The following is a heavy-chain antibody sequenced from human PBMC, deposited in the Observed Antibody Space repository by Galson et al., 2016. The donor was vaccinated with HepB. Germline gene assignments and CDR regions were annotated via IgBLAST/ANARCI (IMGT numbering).Heavy chain of an antibody. CDR2: IFNSGST. J-gene: IGHJ4*02. D-gene: IGHD4-17*01. CDR1: GGSISSGANH. Sequence: TLSLTCTVSGGSISSGANHWSWIRQRPGKGLEWIGDIFNSGSTTYYNPSLKSRVTISVDTSKNQFSLKLSSVTAADTAVYYCARDPYGDYYFDYWGQGTLVTVSS. V-gene: IGHV4-31*03. CDR3: ARDPYGDYYFDY.